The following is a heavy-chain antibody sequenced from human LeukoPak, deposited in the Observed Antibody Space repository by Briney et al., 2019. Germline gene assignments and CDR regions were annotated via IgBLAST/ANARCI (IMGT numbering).Heavy chain of an antibody. J-gene: IGHJ5*02. CDR3: ARGFDYGVWLDP. D-gene: IGHD4-17*01. CDR1: GGSISSGDYY. V-gene: IGHV4-30-4*01. CDR2: IYYSGST. Sequence: SQTLSLTCTVSGGSISSGDYYWSWIRQPPGKGLEWIGYIYYSGSTYYNPSLKSRVTISVDTSKNQFSLKLSSVTAADTAAYYCARGFDYGVWLDPWGQGTLVTVSS.